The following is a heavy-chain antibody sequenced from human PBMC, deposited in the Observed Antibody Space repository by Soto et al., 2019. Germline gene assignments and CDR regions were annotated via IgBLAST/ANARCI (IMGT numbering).Heavy chain of an antibody. V-gene: IGHV3-23*01. CDR2: ISGSGGST. CDR1: GFTFSSYA. CDR3: AKAPTNYGSGSYYYY. J-gene: IGHJ4*02. D-gene: IGHD3-10*01. Sequence: EVQLLESGGGLVQPGGSLRLSCAASGFTFSSYAMSWVRQAPGKGLEWVSAISGSGGSTYYADSVKGRFTISRDNSKNPPYLQMNSLRAEDTAVYYCAKAPTNYGSGSYYYYWGQGTLVTVSS.